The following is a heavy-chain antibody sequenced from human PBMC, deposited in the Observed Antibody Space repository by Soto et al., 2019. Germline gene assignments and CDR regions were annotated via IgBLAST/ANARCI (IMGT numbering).Heavy chain of an antibody. V-gene: IGHV1-18*01. J-gene: IGHJ3*02. CDR3: ARSSSGPPPDAFDI. D-gene: IGHD6-19*01. CDR1: GYTFTSYG. CDR2: ISAYNGNT. Sequence: QVQLVQSGAEVKKPGASVKVSCKASGYTFTSYGISWVRQAPGQGLEWMGWISAYNGNTNYAQKLQGRVTMTTDTASRTAYMELRSLRSDDTAVYYCARSSSGPPPDAFDIWGQGTMVTVSS.